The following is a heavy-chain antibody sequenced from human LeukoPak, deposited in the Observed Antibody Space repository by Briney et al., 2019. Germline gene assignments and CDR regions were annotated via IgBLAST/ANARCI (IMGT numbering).Heavy chain of an antibody. V-gene: IGHV1-69*13. CDR2: FIPIFDTA. J-gene: IGHJ6*02. Sequence: ASVKVSCKTSGGTFSKYAVRWVPQAPGHGLEWMGGFIPIFDTANYAQKFQGRLTITADESTSTAYMELRGLTYDDTAVYHCATEVRERAAATTGSMDVWGQGTTVTVSS. CDR1: GGTFSKYA. D-gene: IGHD6-13*01. CDR3: ATEVRERAAATTGSMDV.